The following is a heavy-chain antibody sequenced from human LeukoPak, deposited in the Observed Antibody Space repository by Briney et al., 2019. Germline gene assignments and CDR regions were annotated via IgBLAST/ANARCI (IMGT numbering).Heavy chain of an antibody. Sequence: PSETLSLTCTVSMSHYFWGWVRQPPGKGLEWIGNAFYNGDTSYNPSLTSRLIISEDKSRKQISLRLSSVTAADTATYYCASMGFSYGNVFDFWGPGTTVTVSS. CDR1: MSHYF. D-gene: IGHD3-3*01. CDR3: ASMGFSYGNVFDF. CDR2: AFYNGDT. J-gene: IGHJ3*01. V-gene: IGHV4-59*08.